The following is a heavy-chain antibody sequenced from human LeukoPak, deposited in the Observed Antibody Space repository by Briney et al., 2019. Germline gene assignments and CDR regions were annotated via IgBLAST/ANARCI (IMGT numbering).Heavy chain of an antibody. CDR1: GGSINNYY. J-gene: IGHJ4*02. CDR3: ARFSQYYDSPTHYLDY. V-gene: IGHV4-59*08. D-gene: IGHD3-16*01. CDR2: IYYTGST. Sequence: SETLSLTCTVSGGSINNYYWSWVRQPPGAGLEWLAYIYYTGSTNYHPSLKTRLTISVDTSKNQFSLRLNSVTAADTAVYYCARFSQYYDSPTHYLDYWGQGILVTVSS.